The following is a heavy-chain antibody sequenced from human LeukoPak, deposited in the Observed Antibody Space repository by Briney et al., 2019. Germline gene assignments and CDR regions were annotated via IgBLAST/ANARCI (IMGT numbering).Heavy chain of an antibody. J-gene: IGHJ3*02. CDR3: ARYYDSSGYTQGAFDI. D-gene: IGHD3-22*01. Sequence: GGSLRLSCAASGFSVSTNFMSWVRQAPGKGLEWVSSFYRGGSTRYVDSVKGRFTASRDHSENTMYLQMNSLRVEDTAVYYCARYYDSSGYTQGAFDIWGQGTMVTVS. CDR2: FYRGGST. CDR1: GFSVSTNF. V-gene: IGHV3-66*02.